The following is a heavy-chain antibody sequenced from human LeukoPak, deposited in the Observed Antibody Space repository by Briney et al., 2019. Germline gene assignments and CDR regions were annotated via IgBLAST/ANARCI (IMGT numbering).Heavy chain of an antibody. CDR3: ARDTTARYLDY. J-gene: IGHJ4*02. V-gene: IGHV3-33*01. Sequence: GGSLRLSCAASGFKFSNHGVHWVRQAPGKGLEWVAVIWYDGSNKIYAESVKDRFTISRDNSKNTLFLQMNSLRAEDTAQYYCARDTTARYLDYWGQGTLVTVSS. CDR2: IWYDGSNK. D-gene: IGHD6-6*01. CDR1: GFKFSNHG.